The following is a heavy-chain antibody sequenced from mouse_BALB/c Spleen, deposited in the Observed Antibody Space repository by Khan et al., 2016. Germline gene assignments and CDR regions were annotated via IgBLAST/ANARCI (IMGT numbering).Heavy chain of an antibody. J-gene: IGHJ3*01. Sequence: VQLKESGPGLVKPSQSLSLTCSVTGYSITSGYFWNWIRQFPGNKLEWMGYIRYDGYNYYNPSLTNRISITRDTSKNQFFLKLNSLTTEDSATYYGARDGYGGWFAYWGQGTLLTVSA. V-gene: IGHV3-6*02. CDR3: ARDGYGGWFAY. CDR2: IRYDGYN. D-gene: IGHD2-2*01. CDR1: GYSITSGYF.